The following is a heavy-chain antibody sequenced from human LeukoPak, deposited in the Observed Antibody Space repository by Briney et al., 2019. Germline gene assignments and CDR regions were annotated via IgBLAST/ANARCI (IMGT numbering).Heavy chain of an antibody. CDR2: MNPNSGNT. V-gene: IGHV1-8*01. D-gene: IGHD2-2*01. CDR3: ARAKPYYSSTSWFSYYYYMDV. Sequence: ASVKASCKASGYTFTSYDTNWVRQVTGQGLEWMGWMNPNSGNTGYAQKFQGRVTMTMNTSINTAYMELSSLRSEDTAVYYCARAKPYYSSTSWFSYYYYMDVWGQGTTVTVSS. CDR1: GYTFTSYD. J-gene: IGHJ6*03.